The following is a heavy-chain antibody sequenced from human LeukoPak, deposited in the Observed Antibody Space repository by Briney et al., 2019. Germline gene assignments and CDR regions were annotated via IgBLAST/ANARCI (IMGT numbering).Heavy chain of an antibody. D-gene: IGHD6-13*01. V-gene: IGHV4-30-4*07. CDR2: IYYSGST. CDR1: GGSISSGGYS. J-gene: IGHJ5*02. Sequence: SQTLSLTCAVSGGSISSGGYSWSWIRQPPGKGLEWIGYIYYSGSTYYNPSLKSRVTISVDTSKNQFSLKLSSVTAADTAVYFCAGGIGYATSPADHLGQGTLVIVSS. CDR3: AGGIGYATSPADH.